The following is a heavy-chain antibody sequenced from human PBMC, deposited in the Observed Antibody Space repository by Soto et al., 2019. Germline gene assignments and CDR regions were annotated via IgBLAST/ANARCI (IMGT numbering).Heavy chain of an antibody. J-gene: IGHJ4*02. D-gene: IGHD6-19*01. CDR1: GGSISSYY. Sequence: SLTCTVSGGSISSYYWSWIRQPPGKGLEWIGYIYYSGSTNYNPSLKSRVTISVDTSKNQFSLKLSSVTAADTAVYYCARVIAVAGSYYFDYWGQGTLVTVSS. CDR3: ARVIAVAGSYYFDY. V-gene: IGHV4-59*01. CDR2: IYYSGST.